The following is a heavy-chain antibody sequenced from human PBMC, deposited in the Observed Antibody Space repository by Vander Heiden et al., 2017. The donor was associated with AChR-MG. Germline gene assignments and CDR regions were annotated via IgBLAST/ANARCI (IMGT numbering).Heavy chain of an antibody. J-gene: IGHJ4*02. Sequence: EVQLLESGGGLVQPGGSLRLSCAGSGFTFSSYAMIWVRPASGTGWEWVSSISGSDARTYYADSLKGRFTISRDNSKNTLYLQMNSLRAEDTAVYYCAKGRSGSITSCYNYWGQGTLVTVSS. CDR3: AKGRSGSITSCYNY. CDR1: GFTFSSYA. D-gene: IGHD2-2*02. V-gene: IGHV3-23*01. CDR2: ISGSDART.